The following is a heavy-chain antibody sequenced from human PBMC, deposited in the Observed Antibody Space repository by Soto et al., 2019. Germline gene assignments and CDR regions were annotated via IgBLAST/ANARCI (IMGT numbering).Heavy chain of an antibody. CDR3: TRDDLLGYCSSTSCPRYYYYGMDV. CDR2: IRSKAYGGTT. J-gene: IGHJ6*02. V-gene: IGHV3-49*03. Sequence: GSLRLSCTASGFTFGDYAMSWFRQAPGKGLEWVGFIRSKAYGGTTEYAASVKGRFTISRDDSKSIAYLQMNSLKTEDTAVYYCTRDDLLGYCSSTSCPRYYYYGMDVWGQGTTVTVSS. D-gene: IGHD2-2*01. CDR1: GFTFGDYA.